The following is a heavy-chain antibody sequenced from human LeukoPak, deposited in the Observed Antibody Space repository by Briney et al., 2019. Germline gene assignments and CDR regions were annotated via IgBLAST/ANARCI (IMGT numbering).Heavy chain of an antibody. Sequence: GGSLRLSCAASGFTFSSYGMHWVRQAPGKGREWVAFIRYDGSNKYYADSVKGRFTISRDNSKNTLYLQMNSLRAEDTAVYYCAKSGHWSTHSCYQADAFDIWGQGTMVTVSS. CDR1: GFTFSSYG. D-gene: IGHD2-2*01. CDR3: AKSGHWSTHSCYQADAFDI. CDR2: IRYDGSNK. J-gene: IGHJ3*02. V-gene: IGHV3-30*02.